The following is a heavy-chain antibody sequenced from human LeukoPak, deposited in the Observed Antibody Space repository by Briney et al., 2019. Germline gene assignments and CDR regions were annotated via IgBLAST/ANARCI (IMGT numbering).Heavy chain of an antibody. V-gene: IGHV1-69*01. J-gene: IGHJ5*02. CDR2: IIPLFGTA. Sequence: SVKVSCKASGGTFSSYAISWVRQAPGQGLEWMGGIIPLFGTANYAQKFQGRVTITADESTSTAYMELSSLRSEDTAVYYCARSNPDGGYSYGTYYAWFDPWGQGTLVTVSS. CDR3: ARSNPDGGYSYGTYYAWFDP. D-gene: IGHD5-18*01. CDR1: GGTFSSYA.